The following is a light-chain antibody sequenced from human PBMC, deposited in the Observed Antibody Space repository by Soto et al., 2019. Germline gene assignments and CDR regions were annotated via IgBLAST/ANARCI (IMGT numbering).Light chain of an antibody. CDR2: AAS. J-gene: IGKJ1*01. V-gene: IGKV1-6*01. Sequence: AIQMTQSPSSLSASVGDRVTITCRASQGIRNDLGWYQQKPGKAPKLLIYAASSLKSGVPSRFSGSGSGTDFTLTISSLQPEDFATYYCRQDYNYPQWTFGQGTKVEIK. CDR1: QGIRND. CDR3: RQDYNYPQWT.